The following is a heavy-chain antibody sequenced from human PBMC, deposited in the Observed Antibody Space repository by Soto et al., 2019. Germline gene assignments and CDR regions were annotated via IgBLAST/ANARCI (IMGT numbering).Heavy chain of an antibody. V-gene: IGHV3-23*01. CDR2: ISGSGGST. D-gene: IGHD2-2*01. CDR1: GFTFSSYA. J-gene: IGHJ4*02. CDR3: AKVPHIVVVPAAHFDY. Sequence: EVQLLESGGGLVQPGGSLRLSCAASGFTFSSYAMSWVRQAPGKGLEWVSAISGSGGSTYYADSVKGRFTISRDNSKNRLDLQMNSLRAEDTAVYYCAKVPHIVVVPAAHFDYWGQGTLVTVSS.